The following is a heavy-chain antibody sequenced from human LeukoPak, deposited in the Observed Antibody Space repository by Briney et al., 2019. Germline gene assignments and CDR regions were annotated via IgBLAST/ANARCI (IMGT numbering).Heavy chain of an antibody. CDR2: INHSGST. CDR1: GGSFSGYY. D-gene: IGHD2-2*01. J-gene: IGHJ4*02. Sequence: SETLSLTCAVYGGSFSGYYWSWIRQPPGKGLEWIGGINHSGSTNYNPSLKSRVTISVDTSKNQFSLKLSSMTAADTAVYYCARGRRKYCSSTSCIKGIAAAGTLFGYWGQGTLVTVSS. CDR3: ARGRRKYCSSTSCIKGIAAAGTLFGY. V-gene: IGHV4-34*01.